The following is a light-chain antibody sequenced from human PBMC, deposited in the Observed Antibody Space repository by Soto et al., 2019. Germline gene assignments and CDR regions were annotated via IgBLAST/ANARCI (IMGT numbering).Light chain of an antibody. CDR3: QQYDNLPLI. J-gene: IGKJ5*01. Sequence: IQMTQSPSSLSASVGDRVTIGCQATQDIRKYLNWYQQKPGKAPKLLIYDASSLETGVPSRFSGSGSGTDFTLTISSLQPEDFATYYCQQYDNLPLIFGQGTRLEIK. CDR2: DAS. CDR1: QDIRKY. V-gene: IGKV1-33*01.